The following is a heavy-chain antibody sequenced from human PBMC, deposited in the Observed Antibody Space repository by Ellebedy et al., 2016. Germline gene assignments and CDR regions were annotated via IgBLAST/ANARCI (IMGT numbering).Heavy chain of an antibody. CDR1: GYTFTRYD. V-gene: IGHV1-2*02. D-gene: IGHD2-2*02. J-gene: IGHJ4*02. CDR3: ARDHSDCSGTSCYS. CDR2: INPNSGGT. Sequence: ASVKVSXKASGYTFTRYDINWVRQAPAQGLEWMGWINPNSGGTNYAQKFQGRVTMTRDTSIGTAYMELSRLRSDDTAVYYCARDHSDCSGTSCYSWGQGTLVTVSS.